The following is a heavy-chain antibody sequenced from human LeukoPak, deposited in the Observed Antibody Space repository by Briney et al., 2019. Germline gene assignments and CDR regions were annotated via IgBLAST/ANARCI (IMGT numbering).Heavy chain of an antibody. CDR2: INHSGST. J-gene: IGHJ4*02. CDR3: ARGLTAAEN. Sequence: PSETLSLTCAVYGGSFSGYYWGWIRQPPGKGLEWIGEINHSGSTNYNPSLKSRVTISVDTSKNQFSLKLSSVTAADTAVYYCARGLTAAENWGQGTLVTVSS. CDR1: GGSFSGYY. V-gene: IGHV4-34*01. D-gene: IGHD6-13*01.